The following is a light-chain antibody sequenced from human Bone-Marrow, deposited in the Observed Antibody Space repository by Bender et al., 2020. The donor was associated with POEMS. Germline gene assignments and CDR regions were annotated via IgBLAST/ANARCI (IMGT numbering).Light chain of an antibody. CDR2: RDT. CDR3: YSAADNTEV. V-gene: IGLV3-27*01. J-gene: IGLJ2*01. Sequence: SFELTQPSSVSVSPGQTANITCSGDVLAKKFARWFQQKPGQAPVLVIYRDTDRPSGIPARFSGSTSGTTVTLTISGAQVDDDADYYCYSAADNTEVFGGGTKLTVL. CDR1: VLAKKF.